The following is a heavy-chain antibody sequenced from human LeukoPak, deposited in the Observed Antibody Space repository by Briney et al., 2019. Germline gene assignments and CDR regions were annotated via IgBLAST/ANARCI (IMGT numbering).Heavy chain of an antibody. CDR2: IYYGGSA. D-gene: IGHD6-13*01. J-gene: IGHJ4*02. V-gene: IGHV4-59*08. CDR3: ARHGSSYSFDY. CDR1: GGSVGSYY. Sequence: SETLSLSCTVSGGSVGSYYWSWIRQSPGKGMEWIGYIYYGGSANYNPSLKSRATISIDRSKNQFSLKLSSLTAADTAVYYCARHGSSYSFDYWGRGTLVTVSS.